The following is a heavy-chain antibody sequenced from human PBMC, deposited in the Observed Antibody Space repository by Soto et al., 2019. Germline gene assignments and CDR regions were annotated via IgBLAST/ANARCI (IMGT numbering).Heavy chain of an antibody. CDR1: GFSLSTSGVG. CDR3: AHSALHMITFGGVGVTGYDY. V-gene: IGHV2-5*02. Sequence: QITLKESGPTLVKPTQTLTLTCTFSGFSLSTSGVGVGWIRQPPGKALEWLALIYWDEDKRYSPSLKSRLTITKDTSKNQVVLTMTNMGPVDTATYYCAHSALHMITFGGVGVTGYDYWGQGTLVTVSS. D-gene: IGHD3-16*01. CDR2: IYWDEDK. J-gene: IGHJ4*02.